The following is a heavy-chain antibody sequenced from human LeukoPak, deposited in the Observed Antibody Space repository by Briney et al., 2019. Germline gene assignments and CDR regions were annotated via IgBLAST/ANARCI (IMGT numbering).Heavy chain of an antibody. D-gene: IGHD2-2*01. CDR3: AKDLRLDDIVVVPAADY. CDR1: GFTFSSYA. CDR2: ISGSGGST. J-gene: IGHJ4*02. V-gene: IGHV3-23*01. Sequence: GGSLRLSCAASGFTFSSYAMSWVRQAPGKGLEWVSAISGSGGSTYYADSVKGRFTISRDNSKNTLYLQMNSLRAEDTAVYYCAKDLRLDDIVVVPAADYWGQGTLVTVSS.